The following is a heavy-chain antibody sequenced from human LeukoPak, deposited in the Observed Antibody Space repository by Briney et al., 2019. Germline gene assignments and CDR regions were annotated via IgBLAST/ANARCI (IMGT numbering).Heavy chain of an antibody. D-gene: IGHD2-15*01. Sequence: GRSLRLSCAASGFTFDDYAMHWVRQVPGKGLEWVSSISWNSGDIEYADSVKGRFTISRDNAENSLYRRMNSLRAEDKALYYCARGKCSRARCYYFDCWGQGTLVTVSS. J-gene: IGHJ4*02. CDR3: ARGKCSRARCYYFDC. CDR1: GFTFDDYA. V-gene: IGHV3-9*01. CDR2: ISWNSGDI.